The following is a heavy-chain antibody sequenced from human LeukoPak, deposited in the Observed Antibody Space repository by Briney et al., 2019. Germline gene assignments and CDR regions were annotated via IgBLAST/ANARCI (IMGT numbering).Heavy chain of an antibody. CDR2: ISSGSSAI. D-gene: IGHD6-19*01. CDR3: TRLTSRGLEGY. Sequence: GGSLRLSCEASGFTFTTYSMTWVRQAPGKGLEWVSIISSGSSAIFSADALKGRFTISRDDAKNLLYLDMNSLRAEDTAVYYCTRLTSRGLEGYWGQGTLVTVSS. V-gene: IGHV3-21*04. CDR1: GFTFTTYS. J-gene: IGHJ4*02.